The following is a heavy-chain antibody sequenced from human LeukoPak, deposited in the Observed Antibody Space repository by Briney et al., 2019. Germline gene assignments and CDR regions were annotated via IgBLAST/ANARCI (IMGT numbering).Heavy chain of an antibody. CDR3: AKGGPWDCSDFRCYPDD. J-gene: IGHJ4*02. V-gene: IGHV3-30*02. Sequence: PGGSLRLSCAGSGFTFSSYGIHWVRQAPGKGLEWVSFIRFDGTTQNYADSVKGRFTISRDNSKNTVFLQMNSLRADDTAVYFCAKGGPWDCSDFRCYPDDWGQGALVIVSS. CDR1: GFTFSSYG. CDR2: IRFDGTTQ. D-gene: IGHD2-15*01.